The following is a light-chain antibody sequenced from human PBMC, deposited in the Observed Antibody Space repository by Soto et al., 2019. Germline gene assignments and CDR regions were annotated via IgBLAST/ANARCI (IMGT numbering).Light chain of an antibody. CDR2: KGS. CDR3: HQASSFPLT. V-gene: IGKV1-12*01. J-gene: IGKJ4*01. CDR1: QAISNS. Sequence: DIQMTQSPSSLSASMGDRVAITCRASQAISNSLAWYQQRPGKAPDLLIYKGSTLQTGVPSRFSGSGSWKDFTLTISNLQPEDFATYFCHQASSFPLTFGGGTKVEVK.